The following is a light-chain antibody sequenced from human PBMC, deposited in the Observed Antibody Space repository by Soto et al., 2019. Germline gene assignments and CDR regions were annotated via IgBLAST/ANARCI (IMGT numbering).Light chain of an antibody. V-gene: IGKV1-39*01. Sequence: DIQMAQSPSSLSASVGDRVTITCRASQYIDTYLHWYQQKPGKAPKLLIYAASSLQSGVPSRFSGSVSGTDFTLTISSLQPEDFASYFCQQTHSVPQTFGGGTKVEIK. CDR3: QQTHSVPQT. CDR1: QYIDTY. CDR2: AAS. J-gene: IGKJ4*01.